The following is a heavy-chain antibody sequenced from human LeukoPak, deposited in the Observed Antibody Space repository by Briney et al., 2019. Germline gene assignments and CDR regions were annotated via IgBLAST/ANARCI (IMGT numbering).Heavy chain of an antibody. CDR1: GYTFTGYY. CDR2: INPDSGGT. D-gene: IGHD1-26*01. CDR3: ARDMGAHDAFDI. Sequence: ASVKVSCKASGYTFTGYYMHWVRQAPGQGPEWMGRINPDSGGTNYPQKFQGRVTMTRDTSISTVYMELTRLKYGDTAVYYCARDMGAHDAFDIWGQGTMVTVSS. V-gene: IGHV1-2*06. J-gene: IGHJ3*02.